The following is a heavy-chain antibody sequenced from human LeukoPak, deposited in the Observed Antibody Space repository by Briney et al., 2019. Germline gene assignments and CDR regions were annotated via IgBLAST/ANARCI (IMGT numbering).Heavy chain of an antibody. Sequence: ASVKVSCEASGYTFTSYDINWVRQATGQGLEWMGWMNPNSGNTGFAQKFQGRVTMTRNTSISTAYMELSSLRSEDTAVYYCARGGSVAAANTYDYWGQGTLVTVSS. CDR3: ARGGSVAAANTYDY. CDR1: GYTFTSYD. CDR2: MNPNSGNT. D-gene: IGHD6-19*01. J-gene: IGHJ4*02. V-gene: IGHV1-8*01.